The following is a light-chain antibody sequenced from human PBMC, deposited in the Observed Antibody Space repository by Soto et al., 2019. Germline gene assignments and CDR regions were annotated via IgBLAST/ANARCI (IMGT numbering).Light chain of an antibody. CDR2: GAY. V-gene: IGKV1-27*01. CDR1: QVIGNY. Sequence: DIQMTQCPSSLSASVGDRVTITCRASQVIGNYLAWYQQKPGKVPKLLIYGAYTLQSGVPSRLSGSGSGTDFTITISSIQTEDVAIYYCQKYNSGLITFGQGTRLEIK. J-gene: IGKJ5*01. CDR3: QKYNSGLIT.